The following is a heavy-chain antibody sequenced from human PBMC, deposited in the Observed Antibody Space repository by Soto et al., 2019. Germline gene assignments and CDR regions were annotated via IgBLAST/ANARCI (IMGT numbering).Heavy chain of an antibody. CDR2: ISAYNGNT. CDR1: GYTFTSYG. J-gene: IGHJ4*02. D-gene: IGHD3-10*01. V-gene: IGHV1-18*01. Sequence: GASVKVSCKASGYTFTSYGISWVRQAPGQGLEWMGWISAYNGNTNYAQKLQGRVTMTTDTSTSTAYMELRSLISDDTAVYYCAVTYYYGSGSPDFDYWGQGALVTVSS. CDR3: AVTYYYGSGSPDFDY.